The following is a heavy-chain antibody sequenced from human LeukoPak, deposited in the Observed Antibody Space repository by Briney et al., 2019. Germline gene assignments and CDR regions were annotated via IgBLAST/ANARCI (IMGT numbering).Heavy chain of an antibody. D-gene: IGHD2-2*01. CDR2: IIPIFGTA. CDR1: GGTFSSYA. Sequence: SVKVSCKASGGTFSSYAISWVRQAPGQGLEWMGGIIPIFGTANYAQKFQGRVTITADESTSTAYMELSSLRSEDTAVYYCARQDCSSTSCYLWDDAFDIWGQGTMVTVSS. CDR3: ARQDCSSTSCYLWDDAFDI. V-gene: IGHV1-69*01. J-gene: IGHJ3*02.